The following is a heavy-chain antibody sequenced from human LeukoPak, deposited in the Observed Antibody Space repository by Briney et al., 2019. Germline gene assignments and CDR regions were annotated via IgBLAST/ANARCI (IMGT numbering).Heavy chain of an antibody. V-gene: IGHV3-48*02. Sequence: PGGSLRLSCAASGFTFSIYSMNWVRQAPGKGLEWVSYMTSDTRTICYADSVRGRFTISRDNAKNSLYLQMNSLRDDDMAIYYCVRSVEGNFDYWGQGTLVTVSS. CDR3: VRSVEGNFDY. J-gene: IGHJ4*02. CDR1: GFTFSIYS. CDR2: MTSDTRTI.